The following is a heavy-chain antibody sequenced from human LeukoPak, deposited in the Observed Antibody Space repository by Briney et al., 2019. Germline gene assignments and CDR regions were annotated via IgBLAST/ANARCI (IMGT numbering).Heavy chain of an antibody. V-gene: IGHV1-18*01. CDR1: GYTFNSYG. Sequence: ASAKVSCKASGYTFNSYGISWVRQAPGQGLEWMGWIGAYNGNTNYAQKLQGRVTMTTDTSTSTAYMELRSLRSDDTAVYYCARDANYGDYEGNWYDPWGQGTLVTVSS. CDR2: IGAYNGNT. D-gene: IGHD4-17*01. CDR3: ARDANYGDYEGNWYDP. J-gene: IGHJ5*02.